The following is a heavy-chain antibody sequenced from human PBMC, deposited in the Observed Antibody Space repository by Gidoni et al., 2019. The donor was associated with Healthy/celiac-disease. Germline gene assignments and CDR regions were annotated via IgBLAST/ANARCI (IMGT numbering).Heavy chain of an antibody. J-gene: IGHJ5*02. Sequence: QVQLQESGPGLVKPSETLSLTCTVSGGSISSYYWSWIRQPPGKGLEWIGYIYYSGSTNYNPSLKSRVTISVDTSKNQFSLKLSSVTAADTAVYYCARHGRVATTNNWFDPWGQGTLVTVSS. CDR2: IYYSGST. D-gene: IGHD5-12*01. V-gene: IGHV4-59*08. CDR3: ARHGRVATTNNWFDP. CDR1: GGSISSYY.